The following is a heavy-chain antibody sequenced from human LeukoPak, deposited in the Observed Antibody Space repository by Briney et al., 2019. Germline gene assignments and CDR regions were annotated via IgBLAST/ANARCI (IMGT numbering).Heavy chain of an antibody. V-gene: IGHV7-4-1*02. J-gene: IGHJ4*02. CDR3: ARHDGYYYESSGYFV. CDR2: INANTGNP. CDR1: GYTFTSYA. D-gene: IGHD3-22*01. Sequence: ASVKVSCKASGYTFTSYAMTWVRQAPGQGLEWMGWINANTGNPTYAQGFTGRFVFSLDTSVSTAYLQISSLKAEDTAVYYCARHDGYYYESSGYFVWGQGTLVTVAS.